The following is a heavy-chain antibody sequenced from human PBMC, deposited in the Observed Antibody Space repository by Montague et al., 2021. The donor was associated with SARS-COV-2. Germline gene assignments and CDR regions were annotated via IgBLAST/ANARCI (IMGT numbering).Heavy chain of an antibody. CDR1: GGSFSGYY. CDR3: ARGWGYYDSSGYLLFDY. Sequence: SETLSLTCAVYGGSFSGYYWSWIRQPPGKGLEWIGEINHSGSTNXNPSLKSRVTISVDTSKNQFSLKLSSVTAADTAVYYCARGWGYYDSSGYLLFDYWGQGTLVTVSS. J-gene: IGHJ4*02. CDR2: INHSGST. D-gene: IGHD3-22*01. V-gene: IGHV4-34*01.